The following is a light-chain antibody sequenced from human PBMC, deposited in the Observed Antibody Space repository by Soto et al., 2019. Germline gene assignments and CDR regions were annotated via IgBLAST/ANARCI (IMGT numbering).Light chain of an antibody. CDR3: QQTYSTPPT. V-gene: IGKV1-5*01. CDR2: GAS. CDR1: QSITNW. J-gene: IGKJ1*01. Sequence: DIQMTQSPSTLSASVGDRVTITCRASQSITNWLAWYQQKPGKAPKLLIYGASSLESGVPSRFSGSGSGTEFTLTISSLQPDDFATYYCQQTYSTPPTFGQGTKVEIK.